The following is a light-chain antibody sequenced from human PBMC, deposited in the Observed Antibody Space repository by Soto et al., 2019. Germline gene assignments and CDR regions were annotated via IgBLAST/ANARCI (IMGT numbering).Light chain of an antibody. J-gene: IGKJ1*01. V-gene: IGKV3-20*01. CDR1: QSVSSSF. CDR2: GAS. CDR3: QQYGSSPVA. Sequence: EIVLTQSPGTLSLSPGERATLSCRASQSVSSSFLAWCQLKPGQAPRLLIYGASSRATGIPDRFSGSGSGTDFTLTISRLEPEDCAVYYCQQYGSSPVAFGQGTKVDIK.